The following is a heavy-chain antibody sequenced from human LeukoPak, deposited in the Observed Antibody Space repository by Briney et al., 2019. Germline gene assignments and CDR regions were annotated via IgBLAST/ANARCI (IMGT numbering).Heavy chain of an antibody. CDR3: ARGVVVKGGYCSGGSCYWFDY. J-gene: IGHJ4*02. CDR2: INTNTGNP. Sequence: ASVKVSCKASGYTFTSYAMNWVRQAPGQGLEWMGWINTNTGNPTYAQGFTGRFVFSLNTSVSTAYLQISSLKAEDTAVYYCARGVVVKGGYCSGGSCYWFDYWGQGTLVTVSS. D-gene: IGHD2-15*01. CDR1: GYTFTSYA. V-gene: IGHV7-4-1*02.